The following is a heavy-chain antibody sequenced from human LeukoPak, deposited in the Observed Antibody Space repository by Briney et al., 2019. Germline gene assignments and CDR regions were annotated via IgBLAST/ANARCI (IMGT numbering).Heavy chain of an antibody. Sequence: PSQTLSLTCAVSGVSFSGHYWSWIRQPPGEGLEWIGEINDSGSTKYNPSLKSRVTISADTSKNQFSLKLSSVTAADTAVYYCAKTNWFDPWGQGTLVTVSS. CDR1: GVSFSGHY. J-gene: IGHJ5*02. V-gene: IGHV4-34*01. CDR3: AKTNWFDP. CDR2: INDSGST.